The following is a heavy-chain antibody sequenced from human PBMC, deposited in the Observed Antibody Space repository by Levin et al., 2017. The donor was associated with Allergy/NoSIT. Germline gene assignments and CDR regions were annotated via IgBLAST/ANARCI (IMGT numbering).Heavy chain of an antibody. CDR3: PRGKSGSWYLEY. V-gene: IGHV1-18*01. D-gene: IGHD6-13*01. CDR1: GYSFTSHL. J-gene: IGHJ4*02. CDR2: ISAYTGNT. Sequence: ASVKVSCKASGYSFTSHLFTWVRQASGLGLEWMGWISAYTGNTNYTQRLQGRVTMPTDTSTRQHYMELRGLRSDDTAGYYCPRGKSGSWYLEYWGQGTRVTVSS.